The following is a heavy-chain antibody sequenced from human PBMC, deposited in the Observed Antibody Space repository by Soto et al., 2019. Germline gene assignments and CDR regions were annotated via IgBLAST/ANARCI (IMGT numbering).Heavy chain of an antibody. CDR3: ARDVDFWSGYPYYFDY. CDR2: ISSSSSYI. D-gene: IGHD3-3*01. Sequence: ESGGGLVKPGGSLRLSCAASGFTFSSYSMNWVRQAPGKGLEWVSSISSSSSYIYYADSVKGRFTISRDNAKNSLYLQMNSLRAEDTAVYYCARDVDFWSGYPYYFDYWGQGTLVTVSS. V-gene: IGHV3-21*01. J-gene: IGHJ4*02. CDR1: GFTFSSYS.